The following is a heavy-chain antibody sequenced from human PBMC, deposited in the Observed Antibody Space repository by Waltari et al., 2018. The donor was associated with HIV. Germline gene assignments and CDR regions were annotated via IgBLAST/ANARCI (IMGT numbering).Heavy chain of an antibody. Sequence: QVQLQESGPGLVKPSETLSLTCAVSGGSISSYNWWTWVRQAPGKGLEWIGEMYHSGGTNYNPARRSRVTISVDKSKNQFSLRLTSVTAADTAVYYCVRVMSGDYRSSWFDPWGQGTLVTVSS. J-gene: IGHJ5*02. CDR1: GGSISSYNW. CDR2: MYHSGGT. CDR3: VRVMSGDYRSSWFDP. V-gene: IGHV4-4*02. D-gene: IGHD4-17*01.